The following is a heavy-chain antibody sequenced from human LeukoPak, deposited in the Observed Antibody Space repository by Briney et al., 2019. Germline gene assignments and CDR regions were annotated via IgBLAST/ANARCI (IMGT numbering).Heavy chain of an antibody. V-gene: IGHV4-34*01. D-gene: IGHD1-26*01. CDR1: GGSFSGYY. CDR2: IYYSGST. CDR3: ARDTIVGATVFDY. Sequence: SETLSLTCAVYGGSFSGYYWSWIRQPPGKGLEWIGSIYYSGSTYYNPSLKSRVTISVDTSKNQFSLKLSSVTAADTAVYYCARDTIVGATVFDYWGQGTLVTVSS. J-gene: IGHJ4*02.